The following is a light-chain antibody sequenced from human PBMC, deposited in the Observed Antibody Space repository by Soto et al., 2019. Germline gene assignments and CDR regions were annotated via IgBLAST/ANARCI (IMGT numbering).Light chain of an antibody. Sequence: EVVLTQSPGTLSLSPGERATLSCRASQSVGSNLAWYKQKPGQAPRLLIYGASTRATGFPARFSGSGSGTEFTLTISSLQSEDFAVYYCQQYNNWPRTFGQGTKVDIK. J-gene: IGKJ1*01. CDR2: GAS. V-gene: IGKV3-15*01. CDR3: QQYNNWPRT. CDR1: QSVGSN.